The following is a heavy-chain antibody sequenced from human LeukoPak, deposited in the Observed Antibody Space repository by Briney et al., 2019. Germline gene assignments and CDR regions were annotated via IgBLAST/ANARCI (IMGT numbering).Heavy chain of an antibody. V-gene: IGHV3-11*01. CDR3: ARSGSRLVWFGETMGYCDN. D-gene: IGHD3-10*01. Sequence: PGGSLRLSCAASGFTFSDYYMSWIRQAPGKGLEWVSYISSSGSTIYYADSVKGRFTISRDNAKNSLYLQMNSLRAEDTAVYYCARSGSRLVWFGETMGYCDNWGQGTLVTVSS. CDR2: ISSSGSTI. CDR1: GFTFSDYY. J-gene: IGHJ4*02.